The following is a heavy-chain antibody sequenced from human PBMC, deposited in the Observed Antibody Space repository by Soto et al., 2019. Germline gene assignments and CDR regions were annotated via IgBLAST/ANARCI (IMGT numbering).Heavy chain of an antibody. J-gene: IGHJ4*02. D-gene: IGHD3-10*01. CDR2: IDPSDSYT. Sequence: GESLKISCKGSGYSFTSYWISWVRQMPGKGLEWMGRIDPSDSYTNYSPSFQDHVTISADKSISTAYLQWSSLKASDTAMYYCSTYYYGSGSYYSDYWGQGTLVTVSS. CDR3: STYYYGSGSYYSDY. CDR1: GYSFTSYW. V-gene: IGHV5-10-1*01.